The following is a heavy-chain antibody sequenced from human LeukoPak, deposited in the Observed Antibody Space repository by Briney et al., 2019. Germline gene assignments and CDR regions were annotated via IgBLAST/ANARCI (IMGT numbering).Heavy chain of an antibody. D-gene: IGHD3-3*02. V-gene: IGHV5-51*01. J-gene: IGHJ4*02. CDR2: IYPADSDT. CDR3: ASAISSQDAFYFDY. Sequence: GESLKISCKGSGYNFTNYWIAWVRQMPGKGLEWMGIIYPADSDTRYSPSFQGQVTISADKSITTASLQWSSLKASDTAMYYCASAISSQDAFYFDYWGQGTLVTVSS. CDR1: GYNFTNYW.